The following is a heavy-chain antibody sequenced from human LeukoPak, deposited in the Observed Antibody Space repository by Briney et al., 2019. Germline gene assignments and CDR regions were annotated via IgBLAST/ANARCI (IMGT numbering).Heavy chain of an antibody. D-gene: IGHD1-26*01. CDR3: ARPVAGSYSWLPDY. CDR2: ISSSSSYI. J-gene: IGHJ4*02. Sequence: GGSLRLSCAASGFTFSSYSMNWVRQATGKGLDWVSSISSSSSYIYYADSVKGRFTISRDNVKNSLYLQMNSLRAEDTAVYYCARPVAGSYSWLPDYWGQGTLVTVSS. CDR1: GFTFSSYS. V-gene: IGHV3-21*01.